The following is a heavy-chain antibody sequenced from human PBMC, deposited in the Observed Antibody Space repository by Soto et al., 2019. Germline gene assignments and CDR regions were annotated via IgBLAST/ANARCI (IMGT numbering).Heavy chain of an antibody. Sequence: SVKVSCKASGGTFSSYTISWVRQAPGQGLEWMGRIIPILGIANYAQKFQGRVTITADKSTSTAYMELSSLRSEDTAVYYCAREFDCSGGSCYSGAYYCYYYMDVWGKGTTVTVSS. D-gene: IGHD2-15*01. J-gene: IGHJ6*03. CDR3: AREFDCSGGSCYSGAYYCYYYMDV. CDR2: IIPILGIA. CDR1: GGTFSSYT. V-gene: IGHV1-69*04.